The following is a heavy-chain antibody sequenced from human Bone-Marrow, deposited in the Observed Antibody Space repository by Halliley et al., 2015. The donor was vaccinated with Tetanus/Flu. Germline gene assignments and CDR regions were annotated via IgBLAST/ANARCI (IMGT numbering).Heavy chain of an antibody. D-gene: IGHD5-12*01. CDR2: ITNYNNNT. CDR1: GYTFTSHG. CDR3: ARMGSGYYGGAFDI. Sequence: QVQLVQSGAEVKKPGASVRVSCKASGYTFTSHGISWVRLAPGQGLEWMGYITNYNNNTDYAQKFQGRVTMTTDTSTSTAYMELRNLRSDDTAVFYWARMGSGYYGGAFDIWGQGTMVTVSS. J-gene: IGHJ3*02. V-gene: IGHV1-18*01.